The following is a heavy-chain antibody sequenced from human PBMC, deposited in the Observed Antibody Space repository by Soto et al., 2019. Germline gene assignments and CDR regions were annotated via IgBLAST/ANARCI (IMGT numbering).Heavy chain of an antibody. Sequence: EVQLLESGGGLVQPGGSLRLSCVASGFTFDTYAISWVRQAPGKGLEWVSTVSGSGLYTYYTDSVKGRFTISRDNPRNPLYLQMNSLRLEDTAVYFCAKDLIAATGTPSYYFDSWGQGTLVTVSS. D-gene: IGHD6-13*01. CDR2: VSGSGLYT. CDR3: AKDLIAATGTPSYYFDS. J-gene: IGHJ4*02. CDR1: GFTFDTYA. V-gene: IGHV3-23*01.